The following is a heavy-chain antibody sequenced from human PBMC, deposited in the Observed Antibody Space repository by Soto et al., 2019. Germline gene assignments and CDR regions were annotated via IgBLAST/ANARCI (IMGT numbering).Heavy chain of an antibody. V-gene: IGHV1-46*01. Sequence: ASVKVSCKASGYTFTSYYMHWVRQAPGQGLEWMGTINPSGGSTTYAQKFQGRATMTSDTSTSTVYMALSSLRSEDTAVYFCAREVTGYSYGRFDYWGHGTPVTVS. J-gene: IGHJ4*01. CDR2: INPSGGST. CDR1: GYTFTSYY. D-gene: IGHD5-18*01. CDR3: AREVTGYSYGRFDY.